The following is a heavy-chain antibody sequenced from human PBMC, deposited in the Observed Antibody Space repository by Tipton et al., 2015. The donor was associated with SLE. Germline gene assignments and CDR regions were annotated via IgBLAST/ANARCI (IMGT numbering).Heavy chain of an antibody. CDR3: ARDGDDDGAFDI. J-gene: IGHJ3*02. CDR1: GFTFSSYA. CDR2: IYSAGST. V-gene: IGHV3-23*03. Sequence: SLRLSCAASGFTFSSYAMSWVRQAPGKGLEWVSVIYSAGSTYYADSVKGRFTTSRDNSQNTLYLQMQSLRPEDAAVYYCARDGDDDGAFDIWGQGTMVSVSS. D-gene: IGHD5-24*01.